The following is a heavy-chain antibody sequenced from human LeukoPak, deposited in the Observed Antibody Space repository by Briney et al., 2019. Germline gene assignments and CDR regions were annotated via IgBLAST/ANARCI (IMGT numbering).Heavy chain of an antibody. D-gene: IGHD3-10*01. V-gene: IGHV3-21*01. CDR1: GFTFGSYS. Sequence: GGSLRLSCAASGFTFGSYSMNWVGQAPGKGLEWVSSISSSSSYIYYADSVKGRFTISRDNAKNSLYLKMNSLRAEDTAVYYCARDSGVRGVIKRGYFDYWGQGTLVTVSS. J-gene: IGHJ4*02. CDR2: ISSSSSYI. CDR3: ARDSGVRGVIKRGYFDY.